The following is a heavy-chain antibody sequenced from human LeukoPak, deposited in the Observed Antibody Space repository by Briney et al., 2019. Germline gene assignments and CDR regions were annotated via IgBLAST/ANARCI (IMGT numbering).Heavy chain of an antibody. D-gene: IGHD1-26*01. CDR1: GFTFSSYA. Sequence: PGGSLRLSCAASGFTFSSYAMSWVRQAPGKGLEWVSAISGSGGSAYYADSVKGRFTISRDNSNNTLYLQMSSLTAADTAVYYCAKDRSIGTYYTFDHWGQGTLVTVSS. CDR3: AKDRSIGTYYTFDH. CDR2: ISGSGGSA. V-gene: IGHV3-23*01. J-gene: IGHJ4*02.